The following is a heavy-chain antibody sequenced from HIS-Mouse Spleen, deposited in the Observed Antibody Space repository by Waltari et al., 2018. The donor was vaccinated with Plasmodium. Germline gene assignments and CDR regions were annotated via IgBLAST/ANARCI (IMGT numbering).Heavy chain of an antibody. CDR1: GGSFSGDY. Sequence: QVQLQQWGAGLLKPSETLSLTCAVYGGSFSGDYWCWIRQPPGKGLDGIGEINHSGSTNYNPSLKSRVTISVDTSKNQFSLKLSSVTAADTAVYYCASSGSGSYYYWGQGTLVTVSS. CDR3: ASSGSGSYYY. CDR2: INHSGST. D-gene: IGHD3-10*01. J-gene: IGHJ4*02. V-gene: IGHV4-34*01.